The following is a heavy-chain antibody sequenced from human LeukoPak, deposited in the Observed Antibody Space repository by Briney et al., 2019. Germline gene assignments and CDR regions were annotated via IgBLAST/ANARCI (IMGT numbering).Heavy chain of an antibody. CDR2: IYPNGRT. CDR1: GGSISSANSY. J-gene: IGHJ4*02. CDR3: AGTSSAR. V-gene: IGHV4-61*02. Sequence: SETLSLTCTVSGGSISSANSYWSWIRQPAGKGLEWIGRIYPNGRTNYNPSLKSRVTISVDTSKNQFSLKLNSVTAADTAVYYCAGTSSARWGQGTLVTVSS. D-gene: IGHD2-2*01.